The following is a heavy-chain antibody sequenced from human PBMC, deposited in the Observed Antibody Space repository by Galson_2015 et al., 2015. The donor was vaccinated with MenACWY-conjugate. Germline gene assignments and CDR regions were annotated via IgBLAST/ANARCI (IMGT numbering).Heavy chain of an antibody. D-gene: IGHD3-22*01. V-gene: IGHV1-24*01. CDR1: GYTLTELS. J-gene: IGHJ4*02. Sequence: SVKVSCKVSGYTLTELSMHWVRQAPGKGLEWMGGFDPEDGETIYAQKFQGRVTMTEDTSTDTAYMELSSLRSEDTAVYYCATVSDSSGYYANRPFDYWGQGTLVTVSS. CDR2: FDPEDGET. CDR3: ATVSDSSGYYANRPFDY.